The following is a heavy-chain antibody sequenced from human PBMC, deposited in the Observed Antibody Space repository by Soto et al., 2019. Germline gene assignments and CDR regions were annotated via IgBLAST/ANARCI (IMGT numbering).Heavy chain of an antibody. CDR2: ISYDGSNK. V-gene: IGHV3-30*18. J-gene: IGHJ4*02. CDR1: GFTFSSYG. CDR3: AKEHYQLLLGEIDY. D-gene: IGHD2-2*01. Sequence: QVQLVESGGGVVKPGRSLRLSWAASGFTFSSYGMHGVRQAPGKGLEWVAVISYDGSNKYYADSVKGRFTISRDKYKNTLYLKMNSLRAEDTAVYYCAKEHYQLLLGEIDYWGQGTLVTVSS.